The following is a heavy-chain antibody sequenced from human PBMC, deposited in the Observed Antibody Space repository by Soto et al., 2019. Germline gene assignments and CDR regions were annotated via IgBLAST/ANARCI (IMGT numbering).Heavy chain of an antibody. V-gene: IGHV1-46*01. J-gene: IGHJ3*02. CDR3: AREQNYYDSSGPGRAFDI. Sequence: ASVKVSCKASGYTFTSYYMHWVRQAPGQGLEWMGIINPSGGSTSYAQKFQGRVTMTRDTSTSTVYMELSSLRSEDTAVYYCAREQNYYDSSGPGRAFDIWAQGKMVPVSS. D-gene: IGHD3-22*01. CDR1: GYTFTSYY. CDR2: INPSGGST.